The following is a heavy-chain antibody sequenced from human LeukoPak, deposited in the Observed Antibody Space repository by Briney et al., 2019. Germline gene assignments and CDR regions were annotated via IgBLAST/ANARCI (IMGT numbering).Heavy chain of an antibody. CDR3: ARRGVVIRVILVGFHKEAYYFES. J-gene: IGHJ4*02. CDR2: ISDSGGST. V-gene: IGHV3-23*01. D-gene: IGHD3/OR15-3a*01. Sequence: GGSLRLSCAVSGITLSNYGMSWVRQAPGKGLEWVAGISDSGGSTNYADSVKGRFTISRDNPKNTLYLQMNSLRAEDTAVYFCARRGVVIRVILVGFHKEAYYFESWGQGALVTVSS. CDR1: GITLSNYG.